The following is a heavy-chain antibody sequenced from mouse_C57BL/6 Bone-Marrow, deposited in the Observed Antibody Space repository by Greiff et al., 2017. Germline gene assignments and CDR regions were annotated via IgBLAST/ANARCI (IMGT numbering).Heavy chain of an antibody. V-gene: IGHV14-4*01. CDR3: TICYDSSFYYFDY. J-gene: IGHJ2*01. CDR2: IDPENGDT. D-gene: IGHD1-1*01. CDR1: GFNIKDDY. Sequence: EVQLQQSGAELVRPGASVKFSCTASGFNIKDDYMHWVHQRPEQGLEWIGWIDPENGDTEYASNVQGRATIQADNSSNTAYLQLSSLTSEDTAVYYGTICYDSSFYYFDYWGQGTTLTVSS.